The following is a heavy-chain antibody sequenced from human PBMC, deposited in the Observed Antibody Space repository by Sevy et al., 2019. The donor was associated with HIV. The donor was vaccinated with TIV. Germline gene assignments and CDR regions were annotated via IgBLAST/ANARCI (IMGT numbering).Heavy chain of an antibody. V-gene: IGHV1-8*01. CDR2: MRPNSGEV. CDR1: RSTFISND. J-gene: IGHJ4*02. D-gene: IGHD3-22*01. CDR3: DQGYYFTD. Sequence: ASVKVSCKASRSTFISNDINWLRQAPGQGLEWVGWMRPNSGEVGYAQKFQGRVTMTRNISITTAYMELGRLRFDDTAVYYCDQGYYFTDWGQGTVVTVSS.